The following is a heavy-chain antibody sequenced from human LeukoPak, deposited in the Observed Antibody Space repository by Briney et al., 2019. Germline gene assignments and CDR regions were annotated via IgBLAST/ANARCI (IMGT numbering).Heavy chain of an antibody. V-gene: IGHV3-21*01. CDR1: GFTFSSYS. CDR3: AGDSSGYEPKPFDY. Sequence: PGGSLRLSCAASGFTFSSYSMNWVRQAPGKGLEWVSSISSSSSYIYYADSVKGRFTISRDNAKNSLYLQMNSLRAEDTAVYYCAGDSSGYEPKPFDYWGRGTLVTVSS. J-gene: IGHJ4*02. D-gene: IGHD3-22*01. CDR2: ISSSSSYI.